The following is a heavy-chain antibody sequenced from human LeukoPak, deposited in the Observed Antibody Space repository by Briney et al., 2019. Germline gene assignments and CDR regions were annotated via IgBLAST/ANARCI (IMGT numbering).Heavy chain of an antibody. D-gene: IGHD6-13*01. V-gene: IGHV4-34*01. CDR3: ARRSCSWYRYFDY. CDR2: INHSGST. CDR1: GGSFSGYY. Sequence: SETLSLTCAVYGGSFSGYYWSWIRQPPGKGLEWIGEINHSGSTNYNPSLKSRVTISVDTSKNQFSLKLSSVTAADTAVYYCARRSCSWYRYFDYWGQGTLVTVSS. J-gene: IGHJ4*02.